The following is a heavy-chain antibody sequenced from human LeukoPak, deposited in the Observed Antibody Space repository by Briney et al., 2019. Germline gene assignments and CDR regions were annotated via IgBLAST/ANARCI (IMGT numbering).Heavy chain of an antibody. D-gene: IGHD5-12*01. CDR2: VSGSGGST. J-gene: IGHJ4*02. Sequence: GGSLRLSCAASGFTFSSYAMSWVRQAPGKGLVWVSGVSGSGGSTYYADSVKGRFTISRDNSKNTLYLQMNSLRAEDTAVYYCAKDLDIVATITGNWGQGTLVTVSS. CDR1: GFTFSSYA. CDR3: AKDLDIVATITGN. V-gene: IGHV3-23*01.